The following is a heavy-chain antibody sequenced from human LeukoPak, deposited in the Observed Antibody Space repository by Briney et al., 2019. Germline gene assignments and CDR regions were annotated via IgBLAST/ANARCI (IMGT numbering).Heavy chain of an antibody. D-gene: IGHD3-10*01. Sequence: SETLSLTCTVSGGSISSYYWSWIRQPPGKGLEWIGYIYYSGSTNYNPSLKSRVTISVDTSKNQFSLKLSSVTAADTAVYYCARDSPYYYGSGSATYYMDVWGRGTTVTISS. V-gene: IGHV4-59*01. CDR2: IYYSGST. CDR1: GGSISSYY. CDR3: ARDSPYYYGSGSATYYMDV. J-gene: IGHJ6*03.